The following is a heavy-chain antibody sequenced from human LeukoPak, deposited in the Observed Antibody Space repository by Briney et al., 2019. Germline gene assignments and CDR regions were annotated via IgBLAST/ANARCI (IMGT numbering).Heavy chain of an antibody. V-gene: IGHV4-38-2*02. CDR1: GYSIGSGYY. CDR3: ARTVDYGRNPSGFDY. Sequence: SETLSLTCTVSGYSIGSGYYWGWIRQPPGKGLEWIGSIYHSGSTYYNPSLKSRVTISVDTSKNQFSLKLSSVTAADTAVYYCARTVDYGRNPSGFDYWGQGTLVTVSP. CDR2: IYHSGST. D-gene: IGHD4-23*01. J-gene: IGHJ4*02.